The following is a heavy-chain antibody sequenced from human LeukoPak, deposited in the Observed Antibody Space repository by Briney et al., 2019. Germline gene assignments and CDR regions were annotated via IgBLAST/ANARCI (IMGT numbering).Heavy chain of an antibody. J-gene: IGHJ4*02. D-gene: IGHD6-13*01. CDR3: ARSSSWYSGALDY. CDR1: GYSFTSYW. Sequence: GESLKISCKGSGYSFTSYWIGWVRQMPGKGLEWMGIIYPGDSDTRYSPSFQGQVTISADKSNSTAYLQWSSLKASDTAMYYCARSSSWYSGALDYWGQGTLVTVSS. V-gene: IGHV5-51*01. CDR2: IYPGDSDT.